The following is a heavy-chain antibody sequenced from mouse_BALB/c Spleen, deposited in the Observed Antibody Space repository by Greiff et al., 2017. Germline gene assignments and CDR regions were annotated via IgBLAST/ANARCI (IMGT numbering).Heavy chain of an antibody. V-gene: IGHV3-2*02. D-gene: IGHD2-4*01. CDR3: AIITTGFAY. Sequence: EVQLQESGPGLVKPSQSLSLTCTVTGYSITSDYAWNWIRQFPGNKLEWMGYISYSGSTSYNPSLKSRISITRDTSKNQFFLQLNSVTTEDTATYYCAIITTGFAYWGQGTLVTVSA. CDR1: GYSITSDYA. CDR2: ISYSGST. J-gene: IGHJ3*01.